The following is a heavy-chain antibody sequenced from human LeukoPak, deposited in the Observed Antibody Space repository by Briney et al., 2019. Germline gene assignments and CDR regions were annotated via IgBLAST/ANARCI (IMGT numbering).Heavy chain of an antibody. D-gene: IGHD6-6*01. V-gene: IGHV3-74*01. CDR3: ARGLSGYASSLGY. Sequence: GGSLRLSCAASGFTFSTYWMHWVGQAPGKGLVWVSRINSDGSSTTYADSVRGRFTISRDNAKNTLYLQMNSLRAEDTAVYYCARGLSGYASSLGYWGQGTLVTVPA. CDR2: INSDGSST. CDR1: GFTFSTYW. J-gene: IGHJ4*02.